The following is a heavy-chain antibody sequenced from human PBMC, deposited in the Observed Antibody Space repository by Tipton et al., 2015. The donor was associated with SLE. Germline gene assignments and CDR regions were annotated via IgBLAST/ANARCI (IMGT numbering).Heavy chain of an antibody. J-gene: IGHJ5*02. Sequence: TLSLTCTVSGGSISSSTYYWGWIRQPPGKGLEWIGGIYYSGSTYYKPSLKSRVTVSVDTSKNQFSLKLSSVTAADTAVYYCARGTAVAGTGDWFDPWGQGTLLTVSS. D-gene: IGHD6-19*01. CDR1: GGSISSSTYY. V-gene: IGHV4-39*07. CDR3: ARGTAVAGTGDWFDP. CDR2: IYYSGST.